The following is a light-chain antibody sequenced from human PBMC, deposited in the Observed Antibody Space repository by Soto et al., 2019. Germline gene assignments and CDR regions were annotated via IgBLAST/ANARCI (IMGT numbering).Light chain of an antibody. CDR1: SSNIGSNY. Sequence: QAVVTQPPSASGTPGQRVTISCSGSSSNIGSNYVYWYQQLPGTAPKLLLYRIDQRPSGVPDRFSGSKSGTSASLAISGLRSEDEADYYCAAWDGSLSGWVFGGGTKLTVL. V-gene: IGLV1-47*01. J-gene: IGLJ3*02. CDR2: RID. CDR3: AAWDGSLSGWV.